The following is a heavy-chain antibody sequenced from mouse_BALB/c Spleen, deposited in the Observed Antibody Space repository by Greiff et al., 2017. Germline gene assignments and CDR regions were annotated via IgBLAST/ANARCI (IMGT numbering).Heavy chain of an antibody. D-gene: IGHD1-1*01. J-gene: IGHJ4*01. V-gene: IGHV3-2*02. Sequence: EVKLEESGPGLVKPSQSLSLTCTVTGYSITSDYAWNWIRQFPGNKLEWMGYISYSGSTSYNPSLKSRTSITRDTSKNQFFLQLNSVTTEDTATYYCERYYYGQYYYAMDYWGQGTSVTVSS. CDR3: ERYYYGQYYYAMDY. CDR1: GYSITSDYA. CDR2: ISYSGST.